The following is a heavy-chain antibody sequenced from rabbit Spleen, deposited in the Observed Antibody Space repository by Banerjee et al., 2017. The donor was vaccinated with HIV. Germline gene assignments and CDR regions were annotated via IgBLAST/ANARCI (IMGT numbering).Heavy chain of an antibody. J-gene: IGHJ4*01. CDR3: VREVAAKFGL. D-gene: IGHD4-1*01. CDR1: GFDFSSYY. V-gene: IGHV1S7*01. CDR2: IDPVFGIT. Sequence: QLKESGGGLVQPGGSLTLSCKASGFDFSSYYMSWVRQAPGKGLEWIGYIDPVFGITYYANWVNGRFTISSHNAQNTLFLQLNSLTAADTATYFCVREVAAKFGLWGQGTLVTVS.